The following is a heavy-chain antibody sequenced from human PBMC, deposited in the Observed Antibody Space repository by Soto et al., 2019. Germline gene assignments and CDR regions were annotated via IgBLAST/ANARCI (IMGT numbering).Heavy chain of an antibody. Sequence: PSETLSLTCAVSGVSISSGDYSWRWIRQPPGKGLEWIGYIYHDGRTLYNPSLKSRVTISLDRSKNQFSLKLSSVTAADTAVYYCASDYGSGSYRFDYWGQGTLVTVSS. J-gene: IGHJ4*02. CDR1: GVSISSGDYS. CDR2: IYHDGRT. CDR3: ASDYGSGSYRFDY. D-gene: IGHD3-10*01. V-gene: IGHV4-30-2*01.